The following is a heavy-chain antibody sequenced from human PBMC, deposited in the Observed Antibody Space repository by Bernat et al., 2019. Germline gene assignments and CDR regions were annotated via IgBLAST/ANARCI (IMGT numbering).Heavy chain of an antibody. J-gene: IGHJ2*01. Sequence: EVQLVESGGGLVPPGGSLRLSCAASGFAFSNYEMNWVRQDSGKGHEWLSYIETYGSRTYCASSVKGRFTSSGDSAKDSLYLHMNSLRAEDTAVYYCARWFRASTTSLWYFDLWGRGTLVAVSS. CDR1: GFAFSNYE. CDR2: IETYGSRT. CDR3: ARWFRASTTSLWYFDL. D-gene: IGHD2/OR15-2a*01. V-gene: IGHV3-48*03.